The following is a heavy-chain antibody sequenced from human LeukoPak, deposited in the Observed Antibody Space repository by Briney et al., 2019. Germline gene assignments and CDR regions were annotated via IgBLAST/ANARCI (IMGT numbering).Heavy chain of an antibody. CDR2: MNAGNGNT. V-gene: IGHV1-3*01. J-gene: IGHJ6*03. D-gene: IGHD2-15*01. Sequence: ASVKVTCKASGYIFTDYAIHWLRQAPGQRPEWMGWMNAGNGNTKYSQKFQGRITLIRDTSAATAYMELSSLRHDDLAVYYCARGRGTSGSNRDFYYYYYMDVWGKGTTVTVSS. CDR1: GYIFTDYA. CDR3: ARGRGTSGSNRDFYYYYYMDV.